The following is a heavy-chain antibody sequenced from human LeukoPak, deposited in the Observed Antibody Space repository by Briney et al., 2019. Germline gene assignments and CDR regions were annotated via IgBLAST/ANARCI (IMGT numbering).Heavy chain of an antibody. J-gene: IGHJ4*02. D-gene: IGHD3-22*01. Sequence: GGSLRLSCAASGFTFSDYAMHWVRQAPGKGLEYVSAISTDGGGTYYVNSVKGRFTISRDNSKNTLYLQMGSLRAEDMAVYYCARGMIYYDSSGYYYSDYWGQGTLVTVSS. CDR3: ARGMIYYDSSGYYYSDY. V-gene: IGHV3-64*01. CDR2: ISTDGGGT. CDR1: GFTFSDYA.